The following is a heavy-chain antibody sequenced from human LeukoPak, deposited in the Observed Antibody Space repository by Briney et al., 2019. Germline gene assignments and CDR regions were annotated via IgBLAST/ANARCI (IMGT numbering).Heavy chain of an antibody. J-gene: IGHJ4*02. CDR1: GGSISSYY. Sequence: SGTLSLTCTVSGGSISSYYWSWLRQPPGKGLEWIGNIYYSGSTDYTPSLKSRVTISVDTSKKQFTLKLSSVTAADTAVYYCARERRGYSQWYFDYWGQGTLVTVSS. CDR2: IYYSGST. V-gene: IGHV4-59*01. D-gene: IGHD5-18*01. CDR3: ARERRGYSQWYFDY.